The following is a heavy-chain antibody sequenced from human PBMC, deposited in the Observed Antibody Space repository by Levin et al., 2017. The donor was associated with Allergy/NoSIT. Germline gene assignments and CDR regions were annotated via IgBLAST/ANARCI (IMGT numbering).Heavy chain of an antibody. CDR2: IYYSGST. V-gene: IGHV4-39*01. J-gene: IGHJ5*02. CDR1: GGSISSSSYY. CDR3: ARLGTYYDILTGYYSGNWFDP. Sequence: SETLSLTCTVSGGSISSSSYYWGWIRQPPGKGLEWIGSIYYSGSTYYNPSLKSRVTISVDTSKNQFSLKLSSVTAADTAVYYCARLGTYYDILTGYYSGNWFDPWGQGTLVTVSS. D-gene: IGHD3-9*01.